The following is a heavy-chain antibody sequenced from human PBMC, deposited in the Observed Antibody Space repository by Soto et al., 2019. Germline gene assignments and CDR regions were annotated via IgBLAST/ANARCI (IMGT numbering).Heavy chain of an antibody. Sequence: PGGSLRLSCAASGFTFSSYAMSWVRQAPGKGLEWVSAISGSGGSTYYADSVKGRFTISRDNSKNTLYLQMNSPRAEDTAVYYCAKSKRRITIFGVVSNYYYGMDVWGQGTTVTVSS. CDR3: AKSKRRITIFGVVSNYYYGMDV. J-gene: IGHJ6*02. CDR2: ISGSGGST. D-gene: IGHD3-3*01. V-gene: IGHV3-23*01. CDR1: GFTFSSYA.